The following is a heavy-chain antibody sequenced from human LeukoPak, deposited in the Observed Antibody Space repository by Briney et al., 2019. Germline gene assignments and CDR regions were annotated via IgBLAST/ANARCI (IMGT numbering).Heavy chain of an antibody. V-gene: IGHV1-69*04. J-gene: IGHJ4*02. CDR1: GGTFSSYA. CDR2: IIPILGIA. D-gene: IGHD1-26*01. CDR3: AKVPVGTTTGHFDY. Sequence: ASVKDSCKASGGTFSSYAISWVRQAPGQGLEWMGRIIPILGIANYAQKFQGRVTITADKSTSTAYMELSSLRSEDTAVYYCAKVPVGTTTGHFDYWGQGTLVIVSS.